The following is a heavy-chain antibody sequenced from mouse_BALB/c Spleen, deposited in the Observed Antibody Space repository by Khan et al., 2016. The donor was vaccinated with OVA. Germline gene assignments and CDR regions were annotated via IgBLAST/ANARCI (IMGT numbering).Heavy chain of an antibody. V-gene: IGHV2-6-7*01. CDR2: IWGDGST. D-gene: IGHD2-10*01. CDR3: ARAYYGNYREAMDY. J-gene: IGHJ4*01. CDR1: GFSLTGYG. Sequence: QVQLKESGPRLVAPSQSLSITCTVSGFSLTGYGVNWVRQPPGKGLEWLGMIWGDGSTDYNSALKSRLNLSKDNSKSQVFLKMNSLQTDDTARYYCARAYYGNYREAMDYWGQGTSVTVSS.